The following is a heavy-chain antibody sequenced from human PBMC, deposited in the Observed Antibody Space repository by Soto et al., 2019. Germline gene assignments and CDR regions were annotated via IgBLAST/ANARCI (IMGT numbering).Heavy chain of an antibody. D-gene: IGHD3-16*02. CDR2: IWYDGSNK. V-gene: IGHV3-33*01. CDR3: ARDNGLRLGELSFVELDY. CDR1: GFTVISYV. J-gene: IGHJ4*02. Sequence: PWGSLRLSCASSGFTVISYVMHWFGQGPGNWLEWVAVIWYDGSNKYYADSVKGRFTISRDNSKNTLYLQMNSLRAEDTAVYYCARDNGLRLGELSFVELDYWGQGTLVTVSS.